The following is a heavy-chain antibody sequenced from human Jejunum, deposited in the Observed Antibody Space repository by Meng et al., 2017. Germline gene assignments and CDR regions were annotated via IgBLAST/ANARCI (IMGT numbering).Heavy chain of an antibody. D-gene: IGHD1-14*01. Sequence: GSLRLSCAVSGYSISSGYYWGWIRQPPGKGLEWISSIHHSGTTYYSPSLKSRLSTSIDTSKNQFSLKLTSVTAADTAVYYCARDRGDGGTTDFWGQGTLVTVS. V-gene: IGHV4-38-2*02. CDR1: GYSISSGYY. J-gene: IGHJ4*02. CDR3: ARDRGDGGTTDF. CDR2: IHHSGTT.